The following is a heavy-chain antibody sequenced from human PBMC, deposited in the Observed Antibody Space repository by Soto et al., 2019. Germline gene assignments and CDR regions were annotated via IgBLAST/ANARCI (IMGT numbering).Heavy chain of an antibody. CDR2: ISGGGGSTI. Sequence: QVQLVESGGGLVKPGGSLRLSCAASGFTFSDYYMNWIRQAPGKGPEWVSYISGGGGSTIYYTDSVKGPFTISRDNAXXSLYLQMNSLRAEDSAVYYCARGKGYYDSSGYDYWGQGTLVTVSS. J-gene: IGHJ4*02. CDR3: ARGKGYYDSSGYDY. CDR1: GFTFSDYY. V-gene: IGHV3-11*01. D-gene: IGHD3-22*01.